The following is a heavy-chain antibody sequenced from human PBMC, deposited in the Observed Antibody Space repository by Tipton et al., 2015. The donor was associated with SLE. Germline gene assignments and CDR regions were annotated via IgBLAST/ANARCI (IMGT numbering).Heavy chain of an antibody. CDR2: VFYSGST. Sequence: LRLSCTVSGGSINNYYWSLIRQTPGKGLEWIGNVFYSGSTHYNPSLKSRVIMSVDTSKNEFSLKVSSVTAADTAVYYCAREGLRFLHMDVWGRGTPVIVSS. V-gene: IGHV4-59*01. D-gene: IGHD3-3*01. CDR1: GGSINNYY. J-gene: IGHJ6*04. CDR3: AREGLRFLHMDV.